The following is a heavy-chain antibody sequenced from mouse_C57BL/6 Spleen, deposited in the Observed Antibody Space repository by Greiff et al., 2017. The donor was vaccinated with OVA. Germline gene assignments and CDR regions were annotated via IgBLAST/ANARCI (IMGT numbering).Heavy chain of an antibody. V-gene: IGHV1-55*01. CDR2: IYPGSGST. Sequence: QVQLQQSGAELVKPGASVKMSCKASGYTFTSYWITWVKQRPGQGLEWIGDIYPGSGSTNYNEKFKSKATLTVDTSSSTAYMQLSSLTSEDSAFYYCASRYDYDEAWFAYWGQGTLVTVSA. J-gene: IGHJ3*01. CDR1: GYTFTSYW. CDR3: ASRYDYDEAWFAY. D-gene: IGHD2-4*01.